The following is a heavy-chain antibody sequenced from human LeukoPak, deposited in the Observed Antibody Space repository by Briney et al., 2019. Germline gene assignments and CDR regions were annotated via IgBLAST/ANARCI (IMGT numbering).Heavy chain of an antibody. CDR2: IYYSGST. V-gene: IGHV4-39*01. CDR3: ARLRFADGEMGGYQDAFDI. D-gene: IGHD3-22*01. J-gene: IGHJ3*02. Sequence: SETLSLTCTVSGGSISSSSYYWGWIRQPPGKGLEWIGSIYYSGSTYYNPSLKSRVTISVDTSKNQFSLKLSSVTAADTAVYYCARLRFADGEMGGYQDAFDIWGQGTMVTVSS. CDR1: GGSISSSSYY.